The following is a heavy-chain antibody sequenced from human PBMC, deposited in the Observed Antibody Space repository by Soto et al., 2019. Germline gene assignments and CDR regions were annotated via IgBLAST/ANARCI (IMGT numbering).Heavy chain of an antibody. Sequence: QVQLQQWGAGLLKPSETLSLTCAVYGGSFSGYYWSWIRQPPGKGLEWIGEINHSGSTNYNPSLKSRDTISVDTSKNQFSLKLSSVTAADTAVYYCARVNTEAQGAFDIWGQGTMVTVSS. V-gene: IGHV4-34*01. CDR1: GGSFSGYY. D-gene: IGHD4-17*01. J-gene: IGHJ3*02. CDR2: INHSGST. CDR3: ARVNTEAQGAFDI.